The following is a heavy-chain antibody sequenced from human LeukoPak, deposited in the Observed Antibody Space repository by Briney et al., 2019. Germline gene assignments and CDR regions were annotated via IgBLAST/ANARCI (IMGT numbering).Heavy chain of an antibody. Sequence: SETLSLTCTVSGGSISSYYWSWIRQPPGKGLEWIGYIYYSGSTNYNPSLKSRVTISVDTSKNQFSLKLSSVTAADTAVYYCARTAEPDLYLDYWGQGTLVTVSS. D-gene: IGHD1-14*01. CDR3: ARTAEPDLYLDY. V-gene: IGHV4-59*01. CDR1: GGSISSYY. CDR2: IYYSGST. J-gene: IGHJ4*02.